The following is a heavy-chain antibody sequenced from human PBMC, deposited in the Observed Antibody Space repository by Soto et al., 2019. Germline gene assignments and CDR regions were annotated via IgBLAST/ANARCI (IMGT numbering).Heavy chain of an antibody. J-gene: IGHJ5*02. CDR3: ARLRIATNNYKWFDP. CDR2: IYVTGAV. Sequence: SETLSLTCSVSGAALNSGNYYWSWIRQVPGKGLEWIGHIYVTGAVDYNPSLRDRITISQDTSERQFSPNLRLVTAADTAVYYCARLRIATNNYKWFDPWGQGTLVTVSS. V-gene: IGHV4-31*03. CDR1: GAALNSGNYY. D-gene: IGHD2-21*01.